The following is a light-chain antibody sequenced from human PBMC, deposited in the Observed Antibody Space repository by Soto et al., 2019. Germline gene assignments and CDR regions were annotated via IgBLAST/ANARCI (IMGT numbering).Light chain of an antibody. CDR1: QSVSSNY. CDR3: QQYGNSPLT. CDR2: DAS. J-gene: IGKJ2*01. V-gene: IGKV3-20*01. Sequence: EIVLTQSPGTLSLSPGERATLSCRASQSVSSNYLAWYQQKPGQAPRLLIYDASRRATVIPDRLSGSGSGTDFTLTIRRLEPEDFAVYSCQQYGNSPLTVGQGTKLEIK.